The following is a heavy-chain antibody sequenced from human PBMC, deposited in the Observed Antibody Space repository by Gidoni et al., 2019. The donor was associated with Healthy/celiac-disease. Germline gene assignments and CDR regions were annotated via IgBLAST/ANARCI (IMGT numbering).Heavy chain of an antibody. J-gene: IGHJ4*02. CDR1: GGSISSGGYY. V-gene: IGHV4-31*03. D-gene: IGHD2-15*01. CDR2: IYYSGST. Sequence: QVQLQESGPGLVKPSPTLSLTCTFSGGSISSGGYYWSRIRQHPGKGLEWIGYIYYSGSTYYNPSLKSRVTISVDTSKNQFSLKLSSVTAADTAVYYCARAPWEVAATPYYFDYWGQGTLVTVS. CDR3: ARAPWEVAATPYYFDY.